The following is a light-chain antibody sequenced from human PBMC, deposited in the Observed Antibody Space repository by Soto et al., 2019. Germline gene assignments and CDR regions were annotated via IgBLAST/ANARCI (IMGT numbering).Light chain of an antibody. CDR1: QNITNN. CDR3: QQYYGLPPLT. Sequence: DIHMSQSPSALSASRVYRVSITCHASQNITNNLSWYQQKPGKAPNLLIYHASKLAKGVTSRFSGSGSGTDFSFIITSLQREDLATYYCQQYYGLPPLTFGQGTRLEIK. J-gene: IGKJ5*01. CDR2: HAS. V-gene: IGKV1-33*01.